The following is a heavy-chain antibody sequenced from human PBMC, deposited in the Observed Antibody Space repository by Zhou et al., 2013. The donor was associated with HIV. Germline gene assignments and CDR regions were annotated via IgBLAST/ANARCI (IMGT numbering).Heavy chain of an antibody. J-gene: IGHJ2*01. CDR3: ARDACPNCRTNWYFRS. V-gene: IGHV1-69*12. Sequence: QVQLVQSGAEVKKPGSSVKVSCKASGGTFSSYAISWVRQAPGQGLEWMGGIIPIFGTANYAQKFQGRVTITADESTSTAYMELSSLRSEDTAVYYCARDACPNCRTNWYFRSLGPWHPGHCLL. D-gene: IGHD2-15*01. CDR1: GGTFSSYA. CDR2: IIPIFGTA.